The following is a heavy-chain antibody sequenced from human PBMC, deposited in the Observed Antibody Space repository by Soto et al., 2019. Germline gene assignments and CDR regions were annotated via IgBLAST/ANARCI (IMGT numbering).Heavy chain of an antibody. CDR2: IHPNNGGT. D-gene: IGHD2-21*02. V-gene: IGHV1-2*02. CDR1: GYTFTGYY. J-gene: IGHJ4*02. CDR3: ARWESGDWYLGI. Sequence: ASVKVSCKASGYTFTGYYMHWVRQAPGQGLEWMGWIHPNNGGTNSAQKFQGRVTMTRDKSINTAYMELISLRVEDTAVYYCARWESGDWYLGIWGQGTLVTVSS.